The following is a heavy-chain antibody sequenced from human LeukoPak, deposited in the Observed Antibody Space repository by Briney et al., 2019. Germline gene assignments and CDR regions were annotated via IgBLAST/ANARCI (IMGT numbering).Heavy chain of an antibody. CDR2: INPNSGGT. CDR3: ARPIAAAGRMNWFDP. Sequence: ASVKVSCKASGYTSTGYYMHWVRQAPGQGLEWMGWINPNSGGTNYAQKFQGRVTMTRDTSISTAYMELSRLRSDDTAVYYCARPIAAAGRMNWFDPWGQGTLVTVPS. CDR1: GYTSTGYY. J-gene: IGHJ5*02. V-gene: IGHV1-2*02. D-gene: IGHD6-13*01.